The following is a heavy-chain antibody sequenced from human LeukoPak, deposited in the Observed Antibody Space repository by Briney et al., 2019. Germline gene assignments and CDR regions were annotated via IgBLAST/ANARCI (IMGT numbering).Heavy chain of an antibody. Sequence: ASVKVSCRASGYTFNVYYIHWVRQAPGQGREWMGWINPKNGGTKLAQKLQGRVTMTTDTSTSTAYMELRSLRSDDTAVYYCARGRIAADLDYWGQGTLVTVSS. CDR3: ARGRIAADLDY. CDR2: INPKNGGT. J-gene: IGHJ4*02. V-gene: IGHV1-2*02. D-gene: IGHD6-6*01. CDR1: GYTFNVYY.